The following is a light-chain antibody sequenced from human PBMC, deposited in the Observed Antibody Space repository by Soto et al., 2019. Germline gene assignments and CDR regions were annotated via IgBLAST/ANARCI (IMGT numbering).Light chain of an antibody. V-gene: IGKV3-20*01. CDR2: GAS. CDR1: QSVSNSY. Sequence: EIVLTQSPGTLSLSPGGRATLSCRASQSVSNSYLAWYQQKPGQAPRLLIYGASSRATGTPDRFSGSGSGTDFTLTISRLEPEDFAVYYCQQYGSSPITFGGGTKVEIK. CDR3: QQYGSSPIT. J-gene: IGKJ4*01.